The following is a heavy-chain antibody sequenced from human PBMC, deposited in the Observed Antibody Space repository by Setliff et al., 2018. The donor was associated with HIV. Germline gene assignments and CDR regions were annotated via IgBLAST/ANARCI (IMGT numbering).Heavy chain of an antibody. CDR3: ASEAWTSYRSSSGYYYYYMDV. CDR1: GDSVSSASYY. CDR2: IYYSGTT. D-gene: IGHD6-6*01. V-gene: IGHV4-61*01. J-gene: IGHJ6*03. Sequence: SETLSLTCTVSGDSVSSASYYWSWIRQPPGKGLEWIGYIYYSGTTKYNPSLKSRVTISVDTSKNQFSLKLSSVTAADTAVYYCASEAWTSYRSSSGYYYYYMDVWGKGTTGTVS.